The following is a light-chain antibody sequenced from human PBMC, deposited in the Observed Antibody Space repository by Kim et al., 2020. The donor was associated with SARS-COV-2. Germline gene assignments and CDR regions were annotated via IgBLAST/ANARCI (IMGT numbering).Light chain of an antibody. CDR2: DVS. CDR3: CSYAGSYTEV. J-gene: IGLJ2*01. V-gene: IGLV2-11*01. Sequence: GPSVTISCTGTSSDVGGYNSVSWYQLHPGKAPKLMIYDVSKRPSGVPDRFSGSKSGNTASLTISGLQAEDEADYYCCSYAGSYTEVFGAGTQLTVL. CDR1: SSDVGGYNS.